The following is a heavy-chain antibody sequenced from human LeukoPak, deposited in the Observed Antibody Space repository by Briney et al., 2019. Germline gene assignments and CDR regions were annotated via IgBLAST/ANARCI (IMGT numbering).Heavy chain of an antibody. J-gene: IGHJ4*02. D-gene: IGHD6-19*01. Sequence: SETLSLTCTVSGGSISSGGYYWSWIRQHPGKGLEWIGYIYYSGSTYYNPSLKSRLTISVDTSKKQFSLKLSSVTAADTAVYYCARGEWLVPTHFDYWGQGTLVTVSS. CDR3: ARGEWLVPTHFDY. V-gene: IGHV4-31*03. CDR2: IYYSGST. CDR1: GGSISSGGYY.